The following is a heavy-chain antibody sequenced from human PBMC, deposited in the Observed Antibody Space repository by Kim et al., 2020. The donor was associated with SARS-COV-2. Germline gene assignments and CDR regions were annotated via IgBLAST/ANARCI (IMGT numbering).Heavy chain of an antibody. J-gene: IGHJ4*02. CDR3: ASSGI. V-gene: IGHV3-7*01. CDR1: GITLSSYW. Sequence: GGSLRLSCVASGITLSSYWMTWVRQAPGKGLEWVSHIKRDGSDTNYGDSVKGRFTISRDNAKSTVFLQMNSLRGEDTAVYYCASSGIWGRGTYVTVSS. CDR2: IKRDGSDT.